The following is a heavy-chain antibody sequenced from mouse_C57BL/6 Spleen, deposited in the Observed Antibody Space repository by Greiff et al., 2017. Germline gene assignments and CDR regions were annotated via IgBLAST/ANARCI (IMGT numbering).Heavy chain of an antibody. CDR3: ARGDDYGPWFDV. Sequence: VQLQQSGAELVKPGASVKLSCKASGYTFTSYWMHWVKQRPGQGLEWIGMIHPNSGSTNYNEKFKSKATLTVDKSSSTAYMQLSSLTSEDSAVYYCARGDDYGPWFDVWGTGTTVTVSS. J-gene: IGHJ1*03. CDR2: IHPNSGST. CDR1: GYTFTSYW. V-gene: IGHV1-64*01. D-gene: IGHD2-4*01.